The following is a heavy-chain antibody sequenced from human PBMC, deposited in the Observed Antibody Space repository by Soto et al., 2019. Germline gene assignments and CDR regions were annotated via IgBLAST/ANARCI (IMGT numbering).Heavy chain of an antibody. V-gene: IGHV4-59*01. CDR1: GGSISSYY. CDR2: IYYSGST. D-gene: IGHD4-17*01. Sequence: QVQLQESGPGLVKPSETLSLTCTVSGGSISSYYWSWIRQPPGKGLEWIGYIYYSGSTNYNPSLKRRVTISVDASKNQFSLKRSSVTAADTAVYYCARRYGASFDYWGQGTLVTVSS. CDR3: ARRYGASFDY. J-gene: IGHJ4*02.